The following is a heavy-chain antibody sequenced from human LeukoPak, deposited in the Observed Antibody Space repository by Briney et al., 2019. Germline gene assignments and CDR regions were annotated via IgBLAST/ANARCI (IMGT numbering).Heavy chain of an antibody. CDR2: ISPSAGST. J-gene: IGHJ4*02. V-gene: IGHV1-46*01. CDR1: GYTFTTYY. D-gene: IGHD2-2*01. Sequence: GASVKVSCKASGYTFTTYYIHWVRQAPGQGPEWVGIISPSAGSTTYTQKFQGRVTMTRDTSTSTVYMELRSLRSEDTAVYYCARVCASCYYFDYWGQGTLVTVSS. CDR3: ARVCASCYYFDY.